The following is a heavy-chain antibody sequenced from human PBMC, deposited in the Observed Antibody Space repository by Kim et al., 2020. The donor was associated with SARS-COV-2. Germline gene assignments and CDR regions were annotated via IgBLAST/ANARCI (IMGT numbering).Heavy chain of an antibody. D-gene: IGHD2-2*01. Sequence: SVKVSCKASGGTFSSYAISWVRQAPGQGLEWMGRIIPILGIANYAQKFQGRVTITADKSTSTAYMELSSLRSEDTAVYYCARVHSTSDAFDIWGQGTMVTVSS. CDR2: IIPILGIA. CDR3: ARVHSTSDAFDI. J-gene: IGHJ3*02. CDR1: GGTFSSYA. V-gene: IGHV1-69*04.